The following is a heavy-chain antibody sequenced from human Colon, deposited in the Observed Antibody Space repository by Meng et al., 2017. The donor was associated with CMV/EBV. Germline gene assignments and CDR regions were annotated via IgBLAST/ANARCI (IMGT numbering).Heavy chain of an antibody. D-gene: IGHD3-3*01. V-gene: IGHV1-2*02. CDR1: GYTFTDYH. J-gene: IGHJ6*02. CDR2: VNPRNGGI. Sequence: ASVKVSCKASGYTFTDYHMHWVRQAPGQGPEWMGWVNPRNGGIKYAQRFQDRVTMTRDTSTATAHMELRSLRSDDTAVYYCARGSSSTMFGDYYYGMDVWGQGTTDTVSS. CDR3: ARGSSSTMFGDYYYGMDV.